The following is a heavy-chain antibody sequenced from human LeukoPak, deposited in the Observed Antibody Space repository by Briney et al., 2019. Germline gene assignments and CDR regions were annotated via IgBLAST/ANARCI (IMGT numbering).Heavy chain of an antibody. D-gene: IGHD3-10*01. J-gene: IGHJ4*02. V-gene: IGHV1-24*01. CDR2: FDPEDGET. CDR1: GYTLTELS. Sequence: ASVKVSCKVSGYTLTELSMHWVRQAPGKGLEWMGGFDPEDGETIYAQKFQGRVTMTRNTSISTAYMELSSLRSEDTAVYYCARGSLLWFGESFAYYFDYWGQGTLVTVSS. CDR3: ARGSLLWFGESFAYYFDY.